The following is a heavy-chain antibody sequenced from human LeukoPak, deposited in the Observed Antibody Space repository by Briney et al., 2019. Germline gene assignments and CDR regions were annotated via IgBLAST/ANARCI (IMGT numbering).Heavy chain of an antibody. CDR1: GGTFSTYG. D-gene: IGHD5-12*01. CDR2: IIPIFGTT. V-gene: IGHV1-69*13. Sequence: ASVKVSCKASGGTFSTYGINWVRQAPGQGLEWMGGIIPIFGTTNYAPKFQVGVTISADESTSTAYMELSSLRFEDTAVYYCATSAGPTRYSGYVPPDYWGQGTLVTVSS. J-gene: IGHJ4*02. CDR3: ATSAGPTRYSGYVPPDY.